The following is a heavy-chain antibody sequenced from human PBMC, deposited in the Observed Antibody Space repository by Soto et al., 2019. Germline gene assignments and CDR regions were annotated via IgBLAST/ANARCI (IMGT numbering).Heavy chain of an antibody. J-gene: IGHJ4*02. CDR1: GGSISSDY. Sequence: QVHLQESGPGLVKPSETLSLTCTVSGGSISSDYWTWIRQPPGERLEWIGYIYYNGNTNYNSSLKSRVTISIATAKNQFSLKLISVTAADTAVYFCARLAYSSGFTFDYWGRGTLVTVSS. CDR2: IYYNGNT. D-gene: IGHD5-18*01. CDR3: ARLAYSSGFTFDY. V-gene: IGHV4-59*01.